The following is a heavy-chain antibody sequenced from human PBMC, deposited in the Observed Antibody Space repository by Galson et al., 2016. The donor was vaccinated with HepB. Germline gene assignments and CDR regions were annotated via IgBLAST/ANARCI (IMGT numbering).Heavy chain of an antibody. V-gene: IGHV5-51*03. J-gene: IGHJ4*02. CDR3: ARLRGSMGKRAGAAVFDY. CDR1: GYSFTGYW. CDR2: VYHDDSDT. D-gene: IGHD6-19*01. Sequence: QSGAEVKKPGESLKISCKGSGYSFTGYWIAWVRQTPEKGLEFMGIVYHDDSDTLYSLSFQGQVTISADKSITTAYLQWSALKPSDTAMDYCARLRGSMGKRAGAAVFDYWGQGTLVTVSS.